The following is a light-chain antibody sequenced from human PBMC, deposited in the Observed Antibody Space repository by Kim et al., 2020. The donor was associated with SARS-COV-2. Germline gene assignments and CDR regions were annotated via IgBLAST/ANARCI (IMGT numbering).Light chain of an antibody. V-gene: IGKV1-33*01. CDR1: QDISNY. J-gene: IGKJ4*01. CDR3: QQYNNFIT. CDR2: DAS. Sequence: LYASVGDRVTITCQASQDISNYLNWYQQKPGKAPILFIYDASKLERGVPPRFSGSGSGTDFTFTISSLQPEDIATYYCQQYNNFITFGGGTKLEI.